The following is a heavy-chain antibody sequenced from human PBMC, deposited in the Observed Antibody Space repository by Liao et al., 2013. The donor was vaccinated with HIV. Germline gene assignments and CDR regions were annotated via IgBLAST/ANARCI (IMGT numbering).Heavy chain of an antibody. Sequence: QVQLEQWGADLLKPSETLALTCAVYGGSFSGYYWTWIRQSPGEGLEWIGEINHSGSVNLNPSLQSRLTLSIDASKNQFSLNLTSLTAADTAVYYCARGHLAWFGDSAYYYDYWGQGSLVTVSS. CDR3: ARGHLAWFGDSAYYYDY. D-gene: IGHD3-10*01. CDR1: GGSFSGYY. J-gene: IGHJ4*02. V-gene: IGHV4-34*01. CDR2: INHSGSV.